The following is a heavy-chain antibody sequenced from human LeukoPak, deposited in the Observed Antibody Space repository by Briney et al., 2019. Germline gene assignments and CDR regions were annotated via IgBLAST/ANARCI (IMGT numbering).Heavy chain of an antibody. CDR1: GYTFTGYY. D-gene: IGHD3-9*01. J-gene: IGHJ5*02. CDR3: ARGYFDIAP. Sequence: SVKVSCKASGYTFTGYYMHCVRQAPGQGLEWMGVINPSGGSTNYAQNFQGRVTVTRDTPTSTVYMELSSLKSEDTAVYYCARGYFDIAPWGQGTLVTVSS. V-gene: IGHV1-46*01. CDR2: INPSGGST.